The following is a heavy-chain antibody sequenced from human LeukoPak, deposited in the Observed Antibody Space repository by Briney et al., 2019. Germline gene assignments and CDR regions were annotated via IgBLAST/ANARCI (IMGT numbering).Heavy chain of an antibody. V-gene: IGHV1-18*01. J-gene: IGHJ3*02. CDR3: ARGHVLRYFDWLEEDAFDI. D-gene: IGHD3-9*01. Sequence: ASVKVSCKASGYTFTSYGISWVRQAPGQGLEWMGWISAYNGNTNYAQKLQGRVTMTTDTSTSTAYMELRSLRSDDTAVYYCARGHVLRYFDWLEEDAFDIWRQGTMVTVSS. CDR1: GYTFTSYG. CDR2: ISAYNGNT.